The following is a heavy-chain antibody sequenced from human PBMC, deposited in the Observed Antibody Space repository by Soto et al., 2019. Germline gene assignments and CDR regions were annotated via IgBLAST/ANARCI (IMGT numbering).Heavy chain of an antibody. CDR3: ARVDIVVVTAALRAEYFQH. CDR2: IYYSGST. CDR1: GGSISSYY. D-gene: IGHD2-21*02. Sequence: AETLSLTCTVSGGSISSYYWSWIRQPPGKGLEWIGYIYYSGSTNYNPSLKSRVTISVDTSKNQFSLKLSSVTAADTAVYYCARVDIVVVTAALRAEYFQHWGQGTLVTVSS. V-gene: IGHV4-59*01. J-gene: IGHJ1*01.